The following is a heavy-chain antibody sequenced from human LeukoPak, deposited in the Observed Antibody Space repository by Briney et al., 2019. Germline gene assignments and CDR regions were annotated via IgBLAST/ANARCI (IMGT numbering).Heavy chain of an antibody. V-gene: IGHV4-39*07. CDR1: GGSVSSSNYY. Sequence: SETLSLTCTVSGGSVSSSNYYWGWIRQPPGKGLEWIGSIHHSGSTYYNPSLKSRVTISVDTSKNPFSLNMSSVTAADTAVYYCARLIYCSGGNCNLGYFDYWGQGTLVTVSS. J-gene: IGHJ4*02. CDR2: IHHSGST. D-gene: IGHD2-15*01. CDR3: ARLIYCSGGNCNLGYFDY.